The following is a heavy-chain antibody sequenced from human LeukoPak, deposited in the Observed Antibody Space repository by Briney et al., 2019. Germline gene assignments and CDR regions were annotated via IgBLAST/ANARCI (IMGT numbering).Heavy chain of an antibody. CDR2: ISAGSRGI. D-gene: IGHD6-19*01. Sequence: GGSLRLSCAASGFTFSSYSMTWVRQAPGKGLEWISHISAGSRGIYYADSVRGRFTISRDNSKNTLYLQMKSLRAEDTAVYYCAKSPLAVAPGDYFDYWGQGTRVTVSS. CDR3: AKSPLAVAPGDYFDY. J-gene: IGHJ4*02. V-gene: IGHV3-23*01. CDR1: GFTFSSYS.